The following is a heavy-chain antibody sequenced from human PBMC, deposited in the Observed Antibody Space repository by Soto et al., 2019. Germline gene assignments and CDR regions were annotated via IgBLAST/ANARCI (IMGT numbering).Heavy chain of an antibody. Sequence: QVQLVESGGGVVQPGGSLRLSCAASGFTFSSYGMHWVRQAPGKGLEWVAVIWSAGSDKYYADSVKGRFTSARDNSKKRLYMQMHGLRGEDAAVYSSARRRAQRNAFDIWGQGTVVTVSS. V-gene: IGHV3-33*01. D-gene: IGHD6-25*01. J-gene: IGHJ3*02. CDR3: ARRRAQRNAFDI. CDR1: GFTFSSYG. CDR2: IWSAGSDK.